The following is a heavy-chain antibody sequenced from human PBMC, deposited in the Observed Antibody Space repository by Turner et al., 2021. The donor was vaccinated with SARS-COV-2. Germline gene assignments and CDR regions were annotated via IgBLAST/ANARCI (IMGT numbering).Heavy chain of an antibody. V-gene: IGHV4-59*01. CDR1: GSSIKSDF. D-gene: IGHD3-3*01. CDR3: ARGSRFNWLDS. CDR2: IYYRGST. Sequence: QVQLQASGPGLVRPSESLSLPCTASGSSIKSDFWSWIRPPPGKRLEWIGYIYYRGSTNYNPSLKSRLTMSVDTSKNQFALTLSSVTAADTAIDYGARGSRFNWLDSWGQGTLVTVSS. J-gene: IGHJ5*01.